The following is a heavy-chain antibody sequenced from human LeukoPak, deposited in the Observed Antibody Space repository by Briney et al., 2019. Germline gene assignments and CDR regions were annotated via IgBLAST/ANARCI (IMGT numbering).Heavy chain of an antibody. CDR1: GFTFSSYD. D-gene: IGHD1-26*01. CDR3: ARGHSGSYYVDY. J-gene: IGHJ4*02. Sequence: GGSLRLSCAASGFTFSSYDMHWVRQATGKGLEWVSAIGTAGDTYYPGSVKGRFTISRENAKNSLYLQMNSLRAGDTAVYYCARGHSGSYYVDYWGQGTLVTVSS. CDR2: IGTAGDT. V-gene: IGHV3-13*01.